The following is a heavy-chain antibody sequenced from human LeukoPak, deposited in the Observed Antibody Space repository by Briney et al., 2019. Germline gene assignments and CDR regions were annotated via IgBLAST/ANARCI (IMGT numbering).Heavy chain of an antibody. V-gene: IGHV3-7*01. CDR3: ARYYYNGDGYSGDAFDI. J-gene: IGHJ3*02. D-gene: IGHD3-10*01. Sequence: GSLRPSCVASGFTFSRYWMTWVRQAPGKGLEWVANIKEDGSEKNYVDSMKGRFTISRDNAKNSLYLQMNSLRAEDTAVYYCARYYYNGDGYSGDAFDIWGQGSMVTVSS. CDR1: GFTFSRYW. CDR2: IKEDGSEK.